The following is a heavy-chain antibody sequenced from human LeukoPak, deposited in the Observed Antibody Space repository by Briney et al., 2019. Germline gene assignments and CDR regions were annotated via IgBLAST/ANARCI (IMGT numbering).Heavy chain of an antibody. CDR1: GFTFSSYA. J-gene: IGHJ4*02. CDR2: ISSNGGST. V-gene: IGHV3-64*01. D-gene: IGHD4-17*01. Sequence: GGSLRLSCAASGFTFSSYAMHWVRQAPGKGLEYVSAISSNGGSTYYANSVKGRFTISRYNSKNTLYLQMGSLRAEDMAVYYCATVTTSGYWGQGTLVTVSS. CDR3: ATVTTSGY.